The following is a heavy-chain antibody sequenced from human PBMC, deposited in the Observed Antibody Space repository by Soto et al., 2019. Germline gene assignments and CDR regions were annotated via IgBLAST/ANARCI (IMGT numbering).Heavy chain of an antibody. CDR1: NASISSSNW. CDR3: VRDEAHYDILTGSSLGRAFDI. D-gene: IGHD3-9*01. J-gene: IGHJ3*02. V-gene: IGHV4-4*02. CDR2: IYHTGRT. Sequence: QVQLQESGPGLVKPSGTLSLTCVITNASISSSNWWSWVRQPPGKGLEWIGEIYHTGRTNYNPFLRSRVTMSIDKSNNRVSLRLSSLSAADTAVYYCVRDEAHYDILTGSSLGRAFDIWGQGTMVTVSS.